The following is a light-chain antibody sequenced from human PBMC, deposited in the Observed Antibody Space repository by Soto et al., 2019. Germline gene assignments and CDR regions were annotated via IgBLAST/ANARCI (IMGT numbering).Light chain of an antibody. CDR3: QSYHSSYPDV. Sequence: NFMLTQPHSVSESPGKKVTISCTRSGGSITSGYVQWYQQRPGSAPTTVIYEDNQRPSGVPDRFSGSIDSSSNSASLTISGLKTEDEADYYCQSYHSSYPDVFGTGTKLTVL. CDR2: EDN. J-gene: IGLJ1*01. V-gene: IGLV6-57*03. CDR1: GGSITSGY.